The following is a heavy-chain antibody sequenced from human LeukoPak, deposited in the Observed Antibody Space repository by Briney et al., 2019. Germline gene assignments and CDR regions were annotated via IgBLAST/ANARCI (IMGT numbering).Heavy chain of an antibody. D-gene: IGHD6-13*01. Sequence: SETLSLTCTVSGGSISNFYWSWIRQPAGKTLEWIGRIYSSGSTNYNPSLTSRVTMSLDTSKNQFSLKLRSVTAADTAVYFCARATTGAGTARPFDYWGQGTLVTVSS. J-gene: IGHJ4*02. CDR1: GGSISNFY. V-gene: IGHV4-4*07. CDR3: ARATTGAGTARPFDY. CDR2: IYSSGST.